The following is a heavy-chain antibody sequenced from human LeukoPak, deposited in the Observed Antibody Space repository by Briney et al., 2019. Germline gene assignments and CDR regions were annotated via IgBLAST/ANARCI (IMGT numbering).Heavy chain of an antibody. CDR2: INHSGSI. J-gene: IGHJ4*02. CDR1: GGSFSGYY. V-gene: IGHV4-34*01. CDR3: AKESYYYDSSGYTAGYYFDY. D-gene: IGHD3-22*01. Sequence: SETLSLTCAVYGGSFSGYYWSWIRQPPGKGLEWIGEINHSGSINYNPSLKSRVTISVDTSKNQFSLKLSSVTAADTAVYYCAKESYYYDSSGYTAGYYFDYWGQGTLVTVSS.